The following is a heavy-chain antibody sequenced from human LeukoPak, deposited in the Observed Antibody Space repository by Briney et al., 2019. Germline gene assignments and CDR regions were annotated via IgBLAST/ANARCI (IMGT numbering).Heavy chain of an antibody. Sequence: GGSLRLSCAASGFTFSNAWMSGVRQAPGKGVEWVGRIKSKTDGETTDYAAPVKGRFTISRDDSKNTLYLQVNSLKTDDTAVYYCTTRNRVTGSLDYWGQGTLVTVSS. CDR2: IKSKTDGETT. CDR1: GFTFSNAW. V-gene: IGHV3-15*01. J-gene: IGHJ4*02. D-gene: IGHD2/OR15-2a*01. CDR3: TTRNRVTGSLDY.